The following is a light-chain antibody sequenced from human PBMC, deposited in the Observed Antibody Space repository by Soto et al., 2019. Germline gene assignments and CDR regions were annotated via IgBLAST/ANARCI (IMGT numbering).Light chain of an antibody. CDR3: QQYGSSART. CDR2: WAS. V-gene: IGKV3-20*01. J-gene: IGKJ1*01. Sequence: EIVLTQSPGTLSLSPGERATLXXRASQSVSSNFVAWYQQKPGTAPSXXIDWASSRATASPDMFSGSGSGTDFTLTSSRLEPADFAVYSCQQYGSSARTFGPGTKVDIK. CDR1: QSVSSNF.